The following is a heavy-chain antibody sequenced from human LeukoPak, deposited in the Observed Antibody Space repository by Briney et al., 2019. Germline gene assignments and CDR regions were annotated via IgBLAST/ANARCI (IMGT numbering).Heavy chain of an antibody. Sequence: AGGSLRLSCAASGFTFSSNWMSWVRQAPGKGLEWVANVKQDRSETYYVDSVKGRFTISRDNAKNSLFLQMNTLRVEDTAVYCCARAYSYAFEPWGQGTLVTVSS. J-gene: IGHJ5*02. CDR2: VKQDRSET. CDR1: GFTFSSNW. V-gene: IGHV3-7*04. D-gene: IGHD5-18*01. CDR3: ARAYSYAFEP.